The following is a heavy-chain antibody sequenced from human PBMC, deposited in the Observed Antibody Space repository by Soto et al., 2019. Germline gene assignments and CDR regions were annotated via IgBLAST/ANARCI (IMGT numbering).Heavy chain of an antibody. J-gene: IGHJ4*02. D-gene: IGHD3-10*01. CDR1: RGTFTNYA. Sequence: SVKVSCKALRGTFTNYAFSWVRQAPGQGLEWMGGIMPFFGSGNYAQKFQGRINITADESTSSVYLELTSLRSEDTAVYYCARDRARYYSHFVYWGQGTLVTVSS. CDR3: ARDRARYYSHFVY. CDR2: IMPFFGSG. V-gene: IGHV1-69*13.